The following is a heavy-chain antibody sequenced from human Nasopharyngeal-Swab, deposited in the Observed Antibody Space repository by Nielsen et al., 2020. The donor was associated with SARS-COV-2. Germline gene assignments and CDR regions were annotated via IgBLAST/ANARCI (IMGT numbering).Heavy chain of an antibody. V-gene: IGHV1-69*13. D-gene: IGHD4-17*01. CDR1: GYTFTSYG. Sequence: SVKVSCKASGYTFTSYGISWVRQAPGQGLEWMGGIIPIFGTANYAQKFQGRVTITADESTSTAYMELSSLRSEDTAVYYCARAVLSYGDYGQYYYYGMDVWGQGTTVTVSS. CDR3: ARAVLSYGDYGQYYYYGMDV. CDR2: IIPIFGTA. J-gene: IGHJ6*02.